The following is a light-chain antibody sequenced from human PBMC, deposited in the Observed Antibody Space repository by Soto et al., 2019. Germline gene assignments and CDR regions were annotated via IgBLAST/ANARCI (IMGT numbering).Light chain of an antibody. CDR2: DVN. Sequence: QSALTQPRSVSGSPGQSVTDSCTGTSSDVGGHNHVSWYQQHPGKAPKLMISDVNKRPSGVPDRFSGSKSGNTASLTISGLQAEDEADYYCCSFAGRIFVFGTGTKLTVL. V-gene: IGLV2-11*01. CDR1: SSDVGGHNH. J-gene: IGLJ1*01. CDR3: CSFAGRIFV.